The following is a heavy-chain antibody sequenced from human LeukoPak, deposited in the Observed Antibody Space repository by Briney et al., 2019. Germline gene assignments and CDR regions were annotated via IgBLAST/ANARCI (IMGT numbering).Heavy chain of an antibody. V-gene: IGHV4-4*08. CDR1: GVSISGFY. Sequence: SETLSLTCTVSGVSISGFYWNWIRQPPRKGLDWVGYSHTGGSISSNPSLNSRVTFSMDTSKNQVYLRLNSVTATDAAVYYCARRRGGFGEGEFDYWGQGIPVTV. D-gene: IGHD3-10*01. CDR2: SHTGGSI. CDR3: ARRRGGFGEGEFDY. J-gene: IGHJ4*02.